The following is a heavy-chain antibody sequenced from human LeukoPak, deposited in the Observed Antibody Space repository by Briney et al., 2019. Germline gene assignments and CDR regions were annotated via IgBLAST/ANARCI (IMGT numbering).Heavy chain of an antibody. CDR2: IYPNNGAT. Sequence: DSLKVSCKASGYTFSGTGWYLYWLRQDPGQGLECMGWIYPNNGATAYAQKFQGRVAMTRDTSISTAYMELRRLRPDDTAVYYCARDGPAQMVEFDYWGQGTLVTVSS. CDR1: GYTFSGTGWY. V-gene: IGHV1-2*02. D-gene: IGHD3-10*01. CDR3: ARDGPAQMVEFDY. J-gene: IGHJ4*02.